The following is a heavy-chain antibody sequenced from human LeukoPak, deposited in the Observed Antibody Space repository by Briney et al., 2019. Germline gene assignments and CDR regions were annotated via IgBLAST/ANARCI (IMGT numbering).Heavy chain of an antibody. Sequence: ASVKVSCKASGYTFTGYYMHWVRQAPGQGLEWMGWINPNSGGTNYAQKFQGWVTMTRDTSISTAYMELSRLRSDDTAVYYCARGMVRGVPYYGMDVWGQGTTVTVSS. V-gene: IGHV1-2*04. CDR2: INPNSGGT. CDR3: ARGMVRGVPYYGMDV. CDR1: GYTFTGYY. J-gene: IGHJ6*02. D-gene: IGHD3-10*01.